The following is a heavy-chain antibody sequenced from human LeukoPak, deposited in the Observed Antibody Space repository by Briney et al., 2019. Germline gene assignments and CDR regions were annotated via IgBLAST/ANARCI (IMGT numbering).Heavy chain of an antibody. D-gene: IGHD3-10*01. V-gene: IGHV3-21*01. J-gene: IGHJ4*02. CDR2: ISSSSSYI. CDR1: GFTFSSYS. Sequence: PGGSLRLSCAASGFTFSSYSMNWVRQAPGKGLEWVSSISSSSSYIYYADSVKGLFTSSRDNAKNSLYLQMNSLRAEDTAVYYCASQTTSYGSGKTSPHDYWGQGTLVTVSS. CDR3: ASQTTSYGSGKTSPHDY.